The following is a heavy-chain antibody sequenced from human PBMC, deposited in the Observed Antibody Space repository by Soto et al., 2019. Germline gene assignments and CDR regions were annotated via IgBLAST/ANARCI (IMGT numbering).Heavy chain of an antibody. D-gene: IGHD2-15*01. V-gene: IGHV1-69*13. CDR1: GVTFSSYA. J-gene: IGHJ4*02. CDR3: ARVVVVPAGAFDY. Sequence: ASVKVSCKASGVTFSSYAISWVRQAPGQGLEWMGGIIPIFGTANYAQKFQGRVTITADESTSTAYMELSSLRSEDTAVYYCARVVVVPAGAFDYWGQGTLVTVSS. CDR2: IIPIFGTA.